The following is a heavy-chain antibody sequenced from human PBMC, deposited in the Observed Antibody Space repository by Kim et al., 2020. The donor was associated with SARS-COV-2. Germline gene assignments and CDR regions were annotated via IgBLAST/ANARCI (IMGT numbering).Heavy chain of an antibody. CDR1: GFAFRNYA. CDR2: ISGSGDST. J-gene: IGHJ4*02. D-gene: IGHD2-21*01. CDR3: AKELRGGVIIRFFDY. V-gene: IGHV3-23*01. Sequence: GGSLRLSCAASGFAFRNYAMTWVRQAPGKGLEWVSAISGSGDSTYSADSVKGRFTISRDNSENMLYLQMNSLRVEDTAVYFCAKELRGGVIIRFFDYWGQGTLVSVSS.